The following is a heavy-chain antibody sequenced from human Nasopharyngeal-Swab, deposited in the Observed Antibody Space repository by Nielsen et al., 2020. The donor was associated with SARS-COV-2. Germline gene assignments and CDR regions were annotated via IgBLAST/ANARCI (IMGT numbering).Heavy chain of an antibody. Sequence: WIRQPPGKGLEWIGSIYYSGSTYYNPSLKSRVTISVDTSKNQFSLKLSSGTAADTAVYYCARERGRGGIWNYYYYYMDVWGKGTTVTVSS. CDR3: ARERGRGGIWNYYYYYMDV. D-gene: IGHD3-10*01. J-gene: IGHJ6*03. V-gene: IGHV4-39*07. CDR2: IYYSGST.